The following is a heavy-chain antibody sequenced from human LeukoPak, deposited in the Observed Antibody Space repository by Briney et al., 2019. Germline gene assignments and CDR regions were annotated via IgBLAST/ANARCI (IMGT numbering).Heavy chain of an antibody. D-gene: IGHD5-18*01. CDR3: ARGYSYGYRIDY. CDR1: GFTFSNYW. CDR2: INSDGSST. V-gene: IGHV3-74*01. Sequence: GGSLRLSCVASGFTFSNYWMHWVRQAPEKGLVWVSRINSDGSSTSYADSVKGRFTISRDNAKNTLYLPMNSLRAEDTAVYYCARGYSYGYRIDYWGQGTLVTVSS. J-gene: IGHJ4*02.